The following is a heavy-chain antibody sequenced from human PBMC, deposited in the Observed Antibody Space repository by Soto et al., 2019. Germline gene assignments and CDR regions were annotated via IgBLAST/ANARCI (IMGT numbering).Heavy chain of an antibody. J-gene: IGHJ6*02. CDR3: TFSYDILTGPSFMDV. CDR1: GYTFTSYY. D-gene: IGHD3-9*01. CDR2: INPSGGST. V-gene: IGHV1-46*01. Sequence: ASVKVSCKASGYTFTSYYMHWVRQAPGQGLEWMGIINPSGGSTSYAQKLQGRVTMTRDTSTSTVYMGLSSLRSEDTAVYYCTFSYDILTGPSFMDVWGQGTTVTVSS.